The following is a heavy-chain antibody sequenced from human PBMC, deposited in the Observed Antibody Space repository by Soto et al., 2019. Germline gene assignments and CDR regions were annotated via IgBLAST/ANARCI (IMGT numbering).Heavy chain of an antibody. CDR1: GFTISSHA. CDR2: FSGSGGTT. D-gene: IGHD1-7*01. V-gene: IGHV3-23*01. J-gene: IGHJ2*01. CDR3: GRRTETTLSSKGYSDL. Sequence: EVQLLESGGGLVQPGGSLRLSCTASGFTISSHAMSWVRQAPGKGLEWVSAFSGSGGTTSYAGSVEGRFTISRDNSKNFVYWKKNSMRAEDGPVYYWGRRTETTLSSKGYSDLWGGGPLVTVSS.